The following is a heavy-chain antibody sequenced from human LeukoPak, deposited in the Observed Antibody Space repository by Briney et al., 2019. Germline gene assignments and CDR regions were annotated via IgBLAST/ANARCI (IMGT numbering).Heavy chain of an antibody. CDR3: AKDDYINEVLLGSSGYYSGNKFDY. D-gene: IGHD3-22*01. J-gene: IGHJ4*02. Sequence: PGGSLRLSCAASGFTFSSYWMSWVRQAPGKGLEWVANIKQDGSEKYYVDSVKGRFTISRDNAKNSLYLQMNSLRAEDTAVYYCAKDDYINEVLLGSSGYYSGNKFDYWGQGTLVTVSS. CDR1: GFTFSSYW. CDR2: IKQDGSEK. V-gene: IGHV3-7*03.